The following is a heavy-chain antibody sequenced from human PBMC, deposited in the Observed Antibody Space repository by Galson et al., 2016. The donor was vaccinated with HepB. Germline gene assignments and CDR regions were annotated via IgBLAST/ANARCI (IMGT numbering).Heavy chain of an antibody. CDR3: ARNDVLKVFHGMDV. D-gene: IGHD6-6*01. V-gene: IGHV4-59*02. CDR2: ISYSGTA. CDR1: GVAVRTNY. J-gene: IGHJ6*02. Sequence: SETLSLTCSVSGVAVRTNYWSWVRHLPGKGLEWLGYISYSGTADYNPSLKSRVSISMDKSKNQVSLKLNSTTAADTAVYYCARNDVLKVFHGMDVWGPGTTVIVSS.